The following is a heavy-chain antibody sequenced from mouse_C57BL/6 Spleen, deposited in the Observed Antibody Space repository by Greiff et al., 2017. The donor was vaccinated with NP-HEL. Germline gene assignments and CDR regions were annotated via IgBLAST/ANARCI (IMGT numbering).Heavy chain of an antibody. J-gene: IGHJ4*01. V-gene: IGHV1-66*01. D-gene: IGHD2-2*01. CDR3: AMVPTGAIDY. CDR1: GYSFTSYY. Sequence: QVQLQQSGPELVKPGASVKISCKASGYSFTSYYIHWVKQRPGQGLEWIGWIYPGSGNTKYNEKFKGKATLTADTSSSTAYMQLSSLTSEDSAVYYWAMVPTGAIDYWGQGTSVTVCS. CDR2: IYPGSGNT.